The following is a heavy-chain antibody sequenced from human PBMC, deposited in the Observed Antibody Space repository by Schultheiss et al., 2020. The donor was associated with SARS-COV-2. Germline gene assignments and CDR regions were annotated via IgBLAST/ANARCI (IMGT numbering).Heavy chain of an antibody. V-gene: IGHV4-38-2*02. CDR2: IYYSGST. CDR1: GYSISSGYY. Sequence: SETLSLTCTVSGYSISSGYYWGWIRQPPGKGLEWIGSIYYSGSTYYNPSLKSRVTMSVDTSKNQFSLKLSSVTAADTAVYYCARVAEAFDIWGQGTMVTVSS. J-gene: IGHJ3*02. CDR3: ARVAEAFDI.